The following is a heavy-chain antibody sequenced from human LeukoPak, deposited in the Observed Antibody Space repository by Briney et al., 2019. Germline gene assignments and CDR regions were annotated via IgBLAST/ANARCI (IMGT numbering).Heavy chain of an antibody. CDR1: GFTVSSYA. CDR3: AKDLSGSPDALDI. D-gene: IGHD1-26*01. J-gene: IGHJ3*02. CDR2: ISGSGGST. V-gene: IGHV3-23*01. Sequence: GGSLRLSCAASGFTVSSYAMSWVRQAPGKGLEWVSAISGSGGSTYYADSVKGRFTISRDNSKNTLYLQMNSLRAEDKAVYYCAKDLSGSPDALDIWGQGTMVTVSS.